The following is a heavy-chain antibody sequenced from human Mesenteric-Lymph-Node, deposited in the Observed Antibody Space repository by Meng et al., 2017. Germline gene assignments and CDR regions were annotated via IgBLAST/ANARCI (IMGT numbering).Heavy chain of an antibody. D-gene: IGHD2-15*01. Sequence: VEPVESGGGLVQPGGSLRLSCEVSGFTFSNYAMSWVRQAPGKGLDWVSAISTSSSFIYYAESVRGRFTISRDNSKNTLYLQMNSLRVEDTALYYCVRRGVAPPIDYWGQATLVTVSS. J-gene: IGHJ4*02. CDR1: GFTFSNYA. CDR2: ISTSSSFI. CDR3: VRRGVAPPIDY. V-gene: IGHV3-23*05.